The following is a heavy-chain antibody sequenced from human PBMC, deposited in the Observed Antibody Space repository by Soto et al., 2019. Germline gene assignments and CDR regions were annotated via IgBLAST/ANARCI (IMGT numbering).Heavy chain of an antibody. CDR2: ISAYNGNA. CDR1: GGTFSSYA. CDR3: ARDTGWGEKAAFDI. J-gene: IGHJ3*02. Sequence: APVKVSCKASGGTFSSYAISWVRQAPGQGLEWMGGISAYNGNANYAQKLQGRVTMTTDTSTSTAYMELRSLRSDDTAVYYCARDTGWGEKAAFDILGQGTMVTGS. D-gene: IGHD1-26*01. V-gene: IGHV1-18*01.